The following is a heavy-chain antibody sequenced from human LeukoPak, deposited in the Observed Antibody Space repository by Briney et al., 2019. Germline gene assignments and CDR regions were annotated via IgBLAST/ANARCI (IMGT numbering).Heavy chain of an antibody. V-gene: IGHV4-30-4*01. D-gene: IGHD1-26*01. CDR2: IYYSGST. Sequence: SETLSLTCTVSGGSLSSGDYYWSWIRQPPGKGLEWIGYIYYSGSTYYNPSLKSRVTISVDTSKNQFSLKLSSVTAADTAVYYCARVGEWELPYYFDYWGQGTLVTVSS. CDR3: ARVGEWELPYYFDY. CDR1: GGSLSSGDYY. J-gene: IGHJ4*02.